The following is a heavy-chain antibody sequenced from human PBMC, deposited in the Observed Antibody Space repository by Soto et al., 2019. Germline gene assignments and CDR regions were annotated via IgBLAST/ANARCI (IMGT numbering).Heavy chain of an antibody. CDR3: ATGVDTAKDAY. Sequence: VQLVESGGGLIQPGGSLRLSCAASGFTVSSNHMTWIRQAPGRGPEWVSTIYHGGNTYYADSVKGRFAISRDNSKNILYLQMNTLRADDTAVYYCATGVDTAKDAYWGQGTLVTVSS. V-gene: IGHV3-53*01. CDR1: GFTVSSNH. D-gene: IGHD5-18*01. J-gene: IGHJ4*02. CDR2: IYHGGNT.